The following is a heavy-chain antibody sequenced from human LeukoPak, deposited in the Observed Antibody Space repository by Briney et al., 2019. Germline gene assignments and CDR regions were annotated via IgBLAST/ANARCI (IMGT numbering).Heavy chain of an antibody. V-gene: IGHV3-30*18. D-gene: IGHD3-22*01. CDR2: ISYDGSNK. Sequence: GRSLRLSCAASGFTFSSYGMHWVRQAPGKGLEWVAVISYDGSNKYYADSVKGRFTISRDNSKKMLYLQMNSLRAEDTAVYYCAKGRYYDSSDYYDWYFDLWGRGTLVTVSS. CDR1: GFTFSSYG. J-gene: IGHJ2*01. CDR3: AKGRYYDSSDYYDWYFDL.